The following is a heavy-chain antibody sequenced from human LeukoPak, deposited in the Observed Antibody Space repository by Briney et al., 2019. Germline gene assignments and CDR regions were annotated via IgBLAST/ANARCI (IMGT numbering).Heavy chain of an antibody. V-gene: IGHV3-33*01. CDR3: TRDPPSGGWSFDY. D-gene: IGHD2-15*01. CDR2: IWFDGKNT. CDR1: GFTFSTHA. J-gene: IGHJ4*02. Sequence: GGSLRLSCAASGFTFSTHAMHWVRQALAKGLEWVAMIWFDGKNTHYVDSVKGRFTISRDNSKNTVDLRMNSLRAEDTAVYYCTRDPPSGGWSFDYWGQGTLVTVSS.